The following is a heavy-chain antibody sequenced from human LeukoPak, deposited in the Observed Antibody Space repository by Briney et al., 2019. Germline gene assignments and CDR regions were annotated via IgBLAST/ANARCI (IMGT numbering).Heavy chain of an antibody. V-gene: IGHV3-23*01. CDR3: AKGHYDSSGYYY. CDR1: GFAFSSYA. CDR2: ISGSGGST. J-gene: IGHJ4*02. D-gene: IGHD3-22*01. Sequence: PGGSLRLSCAASGFAFSSYAMSWVRQAPGKGLEWVSAISGSGGSTYYADSVKGRFTISRDNSKNTLYLQMNSLRAEDTAVYYCAKGHYDSSGYYYWGQGTLVTVSS.